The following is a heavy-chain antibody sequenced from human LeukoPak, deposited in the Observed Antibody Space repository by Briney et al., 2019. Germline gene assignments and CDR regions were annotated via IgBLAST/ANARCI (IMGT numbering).Heavy chain of an antibody. CDR1: GGSISSYY. Sequence: SETLSLTCTVSGGSISSYYWSWIRQPPGKGLEWIGYIYYSGSTNYNPFLKSRVTISVDTSKNQFSLKLSSVTAADTAVYYCARQRGSGSYNWFDPWGQGTLVTVSS. CDR2: IYYSGST. D-gene: IGHD1-26*01. CDR3: ARQRGSGSYNWFDP. J-gene: IGHJ5*02. V-gene: IGHV4-59*01.